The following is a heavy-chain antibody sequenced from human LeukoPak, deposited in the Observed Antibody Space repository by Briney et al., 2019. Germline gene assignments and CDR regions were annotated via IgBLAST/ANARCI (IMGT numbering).Heavy chain of an antibody. V-gene: IGHV3-7*01. D-gene: IGHD1-26*01. Sequence: GSLRLSCAASGFTFSSYWMSWVRQAPGKGLEWVANIKQDGSEKYCVDSVKGRFTISRDNAKNSLYLQMNSLRAEDTALYYCARDKIVGATNFDYWGQGTLVTVSS. CDR3: ARDKIVGATNFDY. CDR2: IKQDGSEK. CDR1: GFTFSSYW. J-gene: IGHJ4*02.